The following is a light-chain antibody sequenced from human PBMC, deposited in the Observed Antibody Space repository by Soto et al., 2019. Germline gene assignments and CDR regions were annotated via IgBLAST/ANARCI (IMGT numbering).Light chain of an antibody. CDR3: SSYTSSSTPYV. Sequence: QSVLTQPASVSGSPGQSITISCTGTSSDVGGYNFVSWYQHHPDKAPKLIIYEVSNRPSGVSNRFSGSKSGNTASLTISGLQAEDEADYYCSSYTSSSTPYVFGTGTKLTVL. CDR2: EVS. CDR1: SSDVGGYNF. V-gene: IGLV2-14*01. J-gene: IGLJ1*01.